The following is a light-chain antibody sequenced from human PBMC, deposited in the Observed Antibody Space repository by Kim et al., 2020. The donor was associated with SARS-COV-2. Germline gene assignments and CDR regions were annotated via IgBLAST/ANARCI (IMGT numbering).Light chain of an antibody. Sequence: QSITSSVTGTSSHVGGYNYVSWYQQHPGKAPKLMIYDVSNRPSGVSNRFSGSKSGNTASLTISGLQAEDEADYYCSSYTSSSTFYVFGTGTKVTVL. V-gene: IGLV2-14*03. CDR2: DVS. CDR1: SSHVGGYNY. J-gene: IGLJ1*01. CDR3: SSYTSSSTFYV.